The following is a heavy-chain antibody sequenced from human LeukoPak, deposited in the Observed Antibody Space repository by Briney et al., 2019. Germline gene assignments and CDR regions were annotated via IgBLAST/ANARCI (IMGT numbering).Heavy chain of an antibody. D-gene: IGHD2/OR15-2a*01. Sequence: GGSLRLSCAAPGFTFSSYAMSGVRRAPGKGREGVSGVSGSAGSTYYADSVKGRFTISRDNSKNTLYLQMSSLRAEDTAVYYCAKDTRIPIVGEFDFWGQGTLVTVSS. CDR1: GFTFSSYA. CDR2: VSGSAGST. J-gene: IGHJ4*02. V-gene: IGHV3-23*01. CDR3: AKDTRIPIVGEFDF.